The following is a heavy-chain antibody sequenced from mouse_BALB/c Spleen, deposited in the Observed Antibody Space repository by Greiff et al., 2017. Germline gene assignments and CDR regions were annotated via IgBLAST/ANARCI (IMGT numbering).Heavy chain of an antibody. CDR3: TRSSMPYYAMDY. V-gene: IGHV6-6*02. CDR1: GFTFSNYW. D-gene: IGHD2-3*01. Sequence: EVKVEESGGGLVQPGGSMKLSCVASGFTFSNYWMNWVRQSPEKGLEWVAEIRLKSNNYATHYAESVKGRFTISRDDSKSSVYLQMNNLRAEDTGIYYCTRSSMPYYAMDYWGQGTSVTVSS. CDR2: IRLKSNNYAT. J-gene: IGHJ4*01.